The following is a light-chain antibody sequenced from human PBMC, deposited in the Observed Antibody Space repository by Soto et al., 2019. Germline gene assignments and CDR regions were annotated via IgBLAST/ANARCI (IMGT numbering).Light chain of an antibody. Sequence: EIVMTQSPATLSVSPWERATLSCRASQSFSSNLAWYQQKPGQAPRLLIYGASTRATGIPARFSGSGSGTEFTLTISSLQSEDFAVYYCQQYNNWPPYTFGQGTKLEIK. CDR3: QQYNNWPPYT. CDR2: GAS. J-gene: IGKJ2*01. CDR1: QSFSSN. V-gene: IGKV3-15*01.